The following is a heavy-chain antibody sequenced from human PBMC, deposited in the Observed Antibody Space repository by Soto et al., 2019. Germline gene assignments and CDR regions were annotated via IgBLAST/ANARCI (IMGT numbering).Heavy chain of an antibody. CDR3: ARLASIAVAGTGSVDAFDI. CDR2: IYYSGST. J-gene: IGHJ3*02. V-gene: IGHV4-59*08. D-gene: IGHD6-19*01. Sequence: SETLSLTCTVSGGSISSYYWSWIRQPPGKGLEWIGYIYYSGSTNYNPSLKSRVTISVDTSKNQFSLKLSSVTAADTAVYYCARLASIAVAGTGSVDAFDIWGQGTMVT. CDR1: GGSISSYY.